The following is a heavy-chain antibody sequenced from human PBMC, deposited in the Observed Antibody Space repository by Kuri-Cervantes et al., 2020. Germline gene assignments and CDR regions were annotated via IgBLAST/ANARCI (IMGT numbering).Heavy chain of an antibody. Sequence: SETLSLTCAVSGGSISSGGYSWSWIRQPPGKGLEWIGYIYHSGSTYYNPSLKSRVTISVDRSKNQFSLKLSSVTAADTAVYYCARAWPLTEQGGRYFDYWGQGTLVTVSS. CDR1: GGSISSGGYS. D-gene: IGHD3-16*01. J-gene: IGHJ4*02. CDR2: IYHSGST. CDR3: ARAWPLTEQGGRYFDY. V-gene: IGHV4-30-2*01.